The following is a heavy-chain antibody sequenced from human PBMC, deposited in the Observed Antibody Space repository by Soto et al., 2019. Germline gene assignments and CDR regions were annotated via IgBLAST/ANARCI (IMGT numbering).Heavy chain of an antibody. Sequence: ASVKVSCKASGYTFTSYGISWVRQAPGQGLEWMGWISAYNGNTNYAQKLQGRVTVTTDTSTSTAYMELRSLRSDDTAVYYCARDRTFSSSRPLDYWGQGXLVTVYS. J-gene: IGHJ4*02. CDR3: ARDRTFSSSRPLDY. CDR2: ISAYNGNT. V-gene: IGHV1-18*01. CDR1: GYTFTSYG. D-gene: IGHD6-6*01.